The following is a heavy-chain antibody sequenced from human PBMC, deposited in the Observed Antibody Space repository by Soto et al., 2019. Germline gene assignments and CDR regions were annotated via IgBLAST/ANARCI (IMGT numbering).Heavy chain of an antibody. CDR2: IYHSGST. CDR3: ARLKGGVTIFGVVTHYYYGMDV. Sequence: LSLTCAVSGGSISSSNWWSWVRQPPGKGLEWIGEIYHSGSTNYNPSLKSRVTISVGKSKNQFSLKLSSVTAADTAVYYCARLKGGVTIFGVVTHYYYGMDVWGQGTTVTVSS. V-gene: IGHV4-4*02. J-gene: IGHJ6*02. CDR1: GGSISSSNW. D-gene: IGHD3-3*01.